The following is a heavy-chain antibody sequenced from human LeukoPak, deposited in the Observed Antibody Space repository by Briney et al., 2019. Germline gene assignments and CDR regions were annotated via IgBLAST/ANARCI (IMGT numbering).Heavy chain of an antibody. V-gene: IGHV4-59*01. CDR2: VYDSGTT. J-gene: IGHJ4*02. CDR3: ARSQYSYGLNY. Sequence: SETLSLTCTVSGGSISSYYWSWVRQPPGKGLEWIGYVYDSGTTNYNPSLKSRVTISIDASKNQLSLRLDPVTAADTAVYYCARSQYSYGLNYWGQGTLDTVSS. CDR1: GGSISSYY. D-gene: IGHD5-18*01.